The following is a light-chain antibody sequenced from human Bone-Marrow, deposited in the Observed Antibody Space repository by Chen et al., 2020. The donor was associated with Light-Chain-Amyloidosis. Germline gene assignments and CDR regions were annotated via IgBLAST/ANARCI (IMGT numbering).Light chain of an antibody. J-gene: IGLJ3*02. CDR2: DVS. Sequence: SYVLTQPSSVSVAPGQTATIACGGNNIGSTSVHWYQQTPGQSPVLVVYDVSDRPSGIPELLYGSNSGNTATLTISRVEAVNEADYYCQVWERSSDRPVFGGGTKLTVL. CDR1: NIGSTS. CDR3: QVWERSSDRPV. V-gene: IGLV3-21*02.